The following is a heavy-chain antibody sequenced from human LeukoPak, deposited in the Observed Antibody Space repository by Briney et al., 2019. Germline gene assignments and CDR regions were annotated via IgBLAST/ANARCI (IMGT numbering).Heavy chain of an antibody. Sequence: ASVKVSCKASGGTFSNYAISWVRQAPGQGLEWMGGIIPIFCTAHYAQKFQDRVTLTTDEFTSTAYLERSSLRSEETAVYFFARGYSGSYYGFWFDPWGQGTLVTVSS. CDR1: GGTFSNYA. CDR3: ARGYSGSYYGFWFDP. CDR2: IIPIFCTA. V-gene: IGHV1-69*05. D-gene: IGHD1-26*01. J-gene: IGHJ5*02.